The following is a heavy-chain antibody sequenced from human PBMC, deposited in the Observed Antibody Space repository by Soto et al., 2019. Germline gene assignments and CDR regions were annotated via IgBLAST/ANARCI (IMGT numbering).Heavy chain of an antibody. CDR3: ARDGGVYDYSPFDY. D-gene: IGHD4-4*01. CDR1: GGTFSSYA. Sequence: QVQLVQSGAEVKKPGSSVKVSCKASGGTFSSYAISWVRQAPGQGLEWMGGIIPIFGTADYAQKFQGRVTITAHESTSAAYMAVRSLASEDTAVYYCARDGGVYDYSPFDYWGQGTLVTVSS. J-gene: IGHJ4*02. V-gene: IGHV1-69*12. CDR2: IIPIFGTA.